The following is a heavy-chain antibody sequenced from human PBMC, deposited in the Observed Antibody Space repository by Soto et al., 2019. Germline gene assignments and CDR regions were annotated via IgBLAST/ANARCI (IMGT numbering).Heavy chain of an antibody. V-gene: IGHV4-59*08. CDR2: IYYSGST. J-gene: IGHJ4*02. D-gene: IGHD3-22*01. Sequence: PSETLSLTCTVSGGSISSYYWSWIRQPPGKGLEWIGYIYYSGSTYYNPSLKSRVTISVDTSKNQFSLKLSSVTAADTAVYYCARGVTYYYDSSGKYYFDYWGQGTLVTVS. CDR1: GGSISSYY. CDR3: ARGVTYYYDSSGKYYFDY.